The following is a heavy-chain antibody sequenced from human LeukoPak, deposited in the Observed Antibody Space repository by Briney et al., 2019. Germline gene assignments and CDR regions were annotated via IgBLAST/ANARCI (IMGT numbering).Heavy chain of an antibody. V-gene: IGHV3-21*01. Sequence: VSSGGSLRLSCAASGFTFSSYSMNWVRQAPGKGLEWVSSISSSSSYIYYADSVKGRFTISRDNAKNSLYLQMNSLGAEDTAVYYCARVRNKAVTYYYYYYGMDVWGQGTTVTVSS. CDR2: ISSSSSYI. J-gene: IGHJ6*02. CDR3: ARVRNKAVTYYYYYYGMDV. CDR1: GFTFSSYS. D-gene: IGHD4-17*01.